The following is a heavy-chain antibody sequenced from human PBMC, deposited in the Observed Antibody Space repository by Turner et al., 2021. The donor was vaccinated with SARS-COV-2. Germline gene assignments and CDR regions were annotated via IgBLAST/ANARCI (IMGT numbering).Heavy chain of an antibody. Sequence: EVQLLESGGGLVQPGGSLRLSCAASGFTFSSYAMCWVRQAPGKGLGWVSAISGSGGSTYYADSVKGRFTISRDNSKNTLYLQMNSLRAEDTAVYYCAKGPDIVATIWGTLFSGTFDYWGQGTLVTVSS. V-gene: IGHV3-23*01. D-gene: IGHD5-12*01. CDR2: ISGSGGST. CDR3: AKGPDIVATIWGTLFSGTFDY. CDR1: GFTFSSYA. J-gene: IGHJ4*02.